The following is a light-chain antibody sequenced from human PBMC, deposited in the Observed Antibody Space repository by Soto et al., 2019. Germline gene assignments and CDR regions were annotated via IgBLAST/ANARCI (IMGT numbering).Light chain of an antibody. V-gene: IGKV3D-15*01. CDR2: GTS. Sequence: EIVMTQSPATLSVSPGERATLSCRASQSVSSYLAWYQQKPGQAPRLLIYGTSSRAIHTPDRFSGSGSGTDFTLTISDLEPEDFAVYFCQHFGNSLWTFGQGTKVDIK. CDR3: QHFGNSLWT. CDR1: QSVSSY. J-gene: IGKJ1*01.